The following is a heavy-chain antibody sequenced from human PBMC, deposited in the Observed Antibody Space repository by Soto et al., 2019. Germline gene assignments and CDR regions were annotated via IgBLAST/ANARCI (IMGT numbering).Heavy chain of an antibody. CDR2: IYYSGST. D-gene: IGHD4-17*01. V-gene: IGHV4-39*01. Sequence: SETLSLTCTVSGGSISSSSYYWGWIRQPPGKGLEWIGSIYYSGSTYYNPSLKSRVTISVDTSKNQFSLKLSSGTAADTAVYYCARHPRDGDYVDYYYYGMDVWGQGTTVTVSS. CDR1: GGSISSSSYY. J-gene: IGHJ6*02. CDR3: ARHPRDGDYVDYYYYGMDV.